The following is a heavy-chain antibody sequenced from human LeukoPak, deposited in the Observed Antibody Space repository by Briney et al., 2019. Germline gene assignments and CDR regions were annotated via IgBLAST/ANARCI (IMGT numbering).Heavy chain of an antibody. D-gene: IGHD6-13*01. CDR1: GYTFTNYD. V-gene: IGHV1-8*01. J-gene: IGHJ4*02. CDR3: ARGLRREQQLLRAFDY. Sequence: ASVRVSCKASGYTFTNYDINSVRQASGQGLEWMGWMSPNSGNTGSAQKFQGRVTITSNTSISTAYMELSSLRSEDTAVYYCARGLRREQQLLRAFDYWGQGTPVTVSS. CDR2: MSPNSGNT.